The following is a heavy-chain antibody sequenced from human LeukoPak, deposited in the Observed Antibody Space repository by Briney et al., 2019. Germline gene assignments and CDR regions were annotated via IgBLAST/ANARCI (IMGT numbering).Heavy chain of an antibody. D-gene: IGHD2-2*01. V-gene: IGHV3-7*01. CDR3: ARDVTPPYCSSSSCYYPPYYMDV. J-gene: IGHJ6*03. Sequence: GRSVRLSCAASGFTFNSYWMSWVRQAPGKGLEWVASIKQHGCEKYYVDSVKGRFTISRDNAKNSLYLQMNSLRAEDTAVYYCARDVTPPYCSSSSCYYPPYYMDVWGKGTTVTVSS. CDR1: GFTFNSYW. CDR2: IKQHGCEK.